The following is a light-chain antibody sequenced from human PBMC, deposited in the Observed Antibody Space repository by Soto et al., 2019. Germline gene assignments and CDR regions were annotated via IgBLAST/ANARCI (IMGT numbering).Light chain of an antibody. J-gene: IGKJ4*01. Sequence: EIVLTQSPATLSLSPGERATLTCRASQSVSSSLAWYQQKPGQAPRLLIYDASNRATGIPARFSGSGSGTDFPLTISSLEPEDFAVYYCQQRSNWPALTFGGGTKVDIK. CDR2: DAS. V-gene: IGKV3-11*01. CDR1: QSVSSS. CDR3: QQRSNWPALT.